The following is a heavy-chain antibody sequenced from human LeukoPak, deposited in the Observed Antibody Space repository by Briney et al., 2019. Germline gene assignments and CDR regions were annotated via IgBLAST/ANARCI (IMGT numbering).Heavy chain of an antibody. CDR2: MNPNSGNT. V-gene: IGHV1-8*02. CDR3: ARSKNYYDSSGYYEYYYYYYMDV. D-gene: IGHD3-22*01. Sequence: SVQVSCKASGYTFTSYGINWVRQATGQGLEWMGWMNPNSGNTGYAQKFQGRVTMTRNTSISTAYMELSSLRSEDTAVYYCARSKNYYDSSGYYEYYYYYYMDVWGKGTTVTISS. J-gene: IGHJ6*03. CDR1: GYTFTSYG.